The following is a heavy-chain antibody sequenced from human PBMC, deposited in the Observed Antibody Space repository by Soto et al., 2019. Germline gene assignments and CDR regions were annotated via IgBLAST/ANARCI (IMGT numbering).Heavy chain of an antibody. CDR3: TTLGHRRRRIDDY. CDR1: GFTFTRAW. CDR2: IKTTADGGTT. V-gene: IGHV3-15*01. J-gene: IGHJ4*02. D-gene: IGHD2-21*01. Sequence: EVQLVESGGDLVRPGGSLTLSCATSGFTFTRAWMNWVRQAPGGGLEWIGRIKTTADGGTTDFAAPVRGRFAISIDDYRNTMYLHMNSLKSDDTAFYYCTTLGHRRRRIDDYWGQGTLVTVSS.